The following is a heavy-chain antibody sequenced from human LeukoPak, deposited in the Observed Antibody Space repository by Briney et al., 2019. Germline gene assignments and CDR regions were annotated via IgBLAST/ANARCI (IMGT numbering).Heavy chain of an antibody. Sequence: GGSLRLSCAASGFAFGNYAMGWVRQAPGKGLEWVSSIDSSGSYTPSADSVKGRFTISRDNSENTVYMQMNSLRAEDTAVYYCAKYRGSHWFDPWGQGTLVTVSS. CDR1: GFAFGNYA. J-gene: IGHJ5*02. V-gene: IGHV3-23*01. D-gene: IGHD3-16*02. CDR3: AKYRGSHWFDP. CDR2: IDSSGSYT.